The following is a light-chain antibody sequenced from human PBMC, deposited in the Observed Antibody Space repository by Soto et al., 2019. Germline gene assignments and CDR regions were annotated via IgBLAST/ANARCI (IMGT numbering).Light chain of an antibody. CDR2: GNS. CDR3: QSYDSSLSGSGV. CDR1: SSNIGAGYD. Sequence: VLTQPPSVSGAPGQRVTISCTGSSSNIGAGYDVHWYQQLPGTAPKLLIYGNSIRPSGVPDRFSGSKSGTSASLAITGLQAEDEADYYCQSYDSSLSGSGVFGGGTQLTVL. V-gene: IGLV1-40*01. J-gene: IGLJ2*01.